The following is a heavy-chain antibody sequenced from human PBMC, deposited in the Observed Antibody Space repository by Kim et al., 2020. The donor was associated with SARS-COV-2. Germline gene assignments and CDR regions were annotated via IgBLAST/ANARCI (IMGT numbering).Heavy chain of an antibody. CDR3: ASTWELLEDAFDI. J-gene: IGHJ3*02. V-gene: IGHV5-51*01. Sequence: GESLKISCKGSGYSFTSYWIGWVRQMPGKGLEWMGIIYPGDSDTRYSPSFQGQVTISADKSISTAYLQWSSLKASDTAMYYCASTWELLEDAFDIWGQGTMGTVSS. CDR1: GYSFTSYW. D-gene: IGHD1-26*01. CDR2: IYPGDSDT.